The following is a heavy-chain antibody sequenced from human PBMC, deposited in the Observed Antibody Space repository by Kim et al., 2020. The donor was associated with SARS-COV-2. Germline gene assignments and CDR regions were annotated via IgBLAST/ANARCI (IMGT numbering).Heavy chain of an antibody. CDR3: ARVDNYYGSGEFDY. Sequence: ADTVKGRFAISRDNSKSTLYLQMNSLRAEDTAVYYCARVDNYYGSGEFDYWGQGTLVTVSS. D-gene: IGHD3-10*01. J-gene: IGHJ4*02. V-gene: IGHV3-30*07.